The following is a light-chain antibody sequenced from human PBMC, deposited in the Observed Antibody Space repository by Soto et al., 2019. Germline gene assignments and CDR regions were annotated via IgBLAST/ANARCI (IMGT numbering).Light chain of an antibody. CDR1: QSVGNNF. CDR3: HQYAASPRT. CDR2: GAS. Sequence: EIEFTQSAGTLSLYPGERATLSCWASQSVGNNFLAWYQHKPGQAPRRLIYGASNRATGIPDRFSGSGSGTDFTLTISRLEPEDFAVYYCHQYAASPRTFGQGTKVDIK. V-gene: IGKV3-20*01. J-gene: IGKJ1*01.